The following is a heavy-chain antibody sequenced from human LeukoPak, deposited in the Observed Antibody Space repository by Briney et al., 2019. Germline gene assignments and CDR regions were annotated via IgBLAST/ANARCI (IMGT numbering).Heavy chain of an antibody. CDR1: GYTFTGYY. CDR2: INPNSGGT. D-gene: IGHD6-13*01. Sequence: ASVKVSCKASGYTFTGYYMHWVRQAPGQGLEWMGWINPNSGGTNYAQKFQGWVTMTRDTSISTAYMELSRLRSDDTAVYYCARAGSYSNKNWFDPWGQGTLVTVSS. J-gene: IGHJ5*02. CDR3: ARAGSYSNKNWFDP. V-gene: IGHV1-2*04.